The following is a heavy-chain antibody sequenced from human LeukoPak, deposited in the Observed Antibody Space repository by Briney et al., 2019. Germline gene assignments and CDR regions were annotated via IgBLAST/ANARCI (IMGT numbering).Heavy chain of an antibody. CDR1: GFTFSSYA. D-gene: IGHD6-19*01. CDR3: AKPVVAGTGDY. Sequence: GGSLRLSCAVSGFTFSSYAMTWVRQAPGKGLEWVSAISGSGGSTYYADSVKGRFTISRDNSKNTLYLQMNSLRAEDTAVYYCAKPVVAGTGDYWGQGTLVTVSS. V-gene: IGHV3-23*01. CDR2: ISGSGGST. J-gene: IGHJ4*02.